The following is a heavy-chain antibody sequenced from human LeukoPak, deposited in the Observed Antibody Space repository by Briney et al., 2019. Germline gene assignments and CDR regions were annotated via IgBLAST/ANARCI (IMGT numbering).Heavy chain of an antibody. D-gene: IGHD3-9*01. Sequence: GESLKISCKGSGYSFTGYWISWVRQMPGKGLEWMGRIDPSDSYTNYSPSFQGHVTISADKSISTAYLQWSSLKASDTAMYYCARLADQSDIILTGNFDYWGQGTLVTVSS. CDR2: IDPSDSYT. CDR3: ARLADQSDIILTGNFDY. J-gene: IGHJ4*02. V-gene: IGHV5-10-1*01. CDR1: GYSFTGYW.